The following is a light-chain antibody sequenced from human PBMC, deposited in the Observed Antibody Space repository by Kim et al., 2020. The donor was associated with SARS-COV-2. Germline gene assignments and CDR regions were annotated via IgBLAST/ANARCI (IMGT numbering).Light chain of an antibody. Sequence: TPQRARHPWGGNNIVSRALHWYQLQPGQAPVLVIYSDSNRPSGIPGRLSGSNPGNTTTLTASRIEAGDEADYYCQVWDSSSDHPWVFGGGTQLTVL. CDR3: QVWDSSSDHPWV. CDR2: SDS. V-gene: IGLV3-12*01. J-gene: IGLJ3*02. CDR1: NIVSRA.